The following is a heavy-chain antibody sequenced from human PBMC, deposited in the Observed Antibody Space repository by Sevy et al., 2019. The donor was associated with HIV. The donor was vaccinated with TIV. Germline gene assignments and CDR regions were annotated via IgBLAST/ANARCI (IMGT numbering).Heavy chain of an antibody. CDR2: IKSDGSFT. CDR3: ARGFSNYQYTIDY. J-gene: IGHJ4*02. V-gene: IGHV3-74*01. Sequence: GGSLRLSCAGSGFTFGGHWMHWVRQAPGKGLVWVSRIKSDGSFTTYADSVKGRFTISRDNAKSTLNLQMSSLRAEDTAVYYCARGFSNYQYTIDYWGQRTLVTVSS. D-gene: IGHD3-10*01. CDR1: GFTFGGHW.